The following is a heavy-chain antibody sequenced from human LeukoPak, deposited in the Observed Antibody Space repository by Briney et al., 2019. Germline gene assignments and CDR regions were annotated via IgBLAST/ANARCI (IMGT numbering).Heavy chain of an antibody. D-gene: IGHD6-13*01. CDR2: IYYSGNT. CDR3: ARYGTLAAAGTSWFDP. CDR1: GGSISNYY. Sequence: SETLSLTCTVSGGSISNYYWSWIRQPPGKGLEWIGYIYYSGNTNYKPSLKSRVIISVDTSKNQFSLKLSSVTAADTAVYYCARYGTLAAAGTSWFDPWGQGTLVTVSS. V-gene: IGHV4-59*01. J-gene: IGHJ5*02.